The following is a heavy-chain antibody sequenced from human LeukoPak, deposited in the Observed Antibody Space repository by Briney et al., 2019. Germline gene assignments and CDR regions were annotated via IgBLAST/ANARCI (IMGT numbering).Heavy chain of an antibody. CDR2: FDPEDGET. CDR1: GYTLTELS. J-gene: IGHJ4*02. CDR3: ASGQQLVRLDY. Sequence: ASVKVSCKVSGYTLTELSMHWVRQAPGKGLEWMGGFDPEDGETIYAQKFQGRVTMTTDTSTSTAYMELRSLRSDDTAVYYCASGQQLVRLDYWGQGTLVTVSS. V-gene: IGHV1-24*01. D-gene: IGHD6-13*01.